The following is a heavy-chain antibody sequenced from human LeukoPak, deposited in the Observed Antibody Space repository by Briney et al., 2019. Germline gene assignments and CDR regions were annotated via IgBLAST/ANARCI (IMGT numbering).Heavy chain of an antibody. CDR3: ARGGTGLRYFDWFLDAFDI. D-gene: IGHD3-9*01. Sequence: PSETLSLTCAVYGGSFSGYYWSWIRQPPGKGLEWIGEINHSGSTNYNPSLKSRVTISVDTSKNQFSLKLSSVTAADTAVYYCARGGTGLRYFDWFLDAFDIWGQGTMVTVSS. CDR2: INHSGST. V-gene: IGHV4-34*01. J-gene: IGHJ3*02. CDR1: GGSFSGYY.